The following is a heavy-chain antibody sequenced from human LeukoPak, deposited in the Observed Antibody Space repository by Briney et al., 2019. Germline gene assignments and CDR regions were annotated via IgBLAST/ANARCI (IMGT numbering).Heavy chain of an antibody. CDR1: GGSISSGLYS. Sequence: SETLSLTCDVSGGSISSGLYSWSWIRQPLGKGLEWIGYIYHTGSTYYNPSLKSRVTISVDTSKNQFSLKLSSVTAADTAVYYCARGRHRYCSGGSCYSWGYYYYYGMDVWGQGTTVTVSS. J-gene: IGHJ6*02. V-gene: IGHV4-30-2*01. CDR3: ARGRHRYCSGGSCYSWGYYYYYGMDV. D-gene: IGHD2-15*01. CDR2: IYHTGST.